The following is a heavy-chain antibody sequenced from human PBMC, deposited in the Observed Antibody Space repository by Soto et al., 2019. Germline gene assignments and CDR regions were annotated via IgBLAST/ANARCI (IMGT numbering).Heavy chain of an antibody. CDR3: ARDPITMVRGVISWFDP. V-gene: IGHV3-33*01. D-gene: IGHD3-10*01. J-gene: IGHJ5*02. Sequence: QVQLVESGGGVVQPGRSLRLSCAASGFTFSSYGMHWVRQAPGKGLEWVAVIWYDGSNKYYADSVKDRFTISRDNSKNTLYLQMNSLRAEDTAVYYCARDPITMVRGVISWFDPWGQGTLVTVSS. CDR2: IWYDGSNK. CDR1: GFTFSSYG.